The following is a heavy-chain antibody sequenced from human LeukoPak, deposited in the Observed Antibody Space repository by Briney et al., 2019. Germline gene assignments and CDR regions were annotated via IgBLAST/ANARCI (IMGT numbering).Heavy chain of an antibody. D-gene: IGHD6-13*01. J-gene: IGHJ4*02. CDR1: GGSISSYY. CDR2: IYSSGST. Sequence: PSETLSLTCTVSGGSISSYYWTWIRQPPRKGLEWIGYIYSSGSTNYNPSLKSRVTISLDTSKNQLSLNLNSVTAADTAVYYCARAHTSSLYMEYWGPGTLVSVS. V-gene: IGHV4-59*01. CDR3: ARAHTSSLYMEY.